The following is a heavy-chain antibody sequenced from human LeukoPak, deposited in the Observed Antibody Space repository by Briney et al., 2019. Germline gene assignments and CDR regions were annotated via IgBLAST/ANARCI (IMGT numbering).Heavy chain of an antibody. Sequence: PSETLSLTCTVSGGSISSYYWSWIRQPPGKGLEWIGYIYYSGSTNYNPSLKSRVTISVDTSKNQFSLKLSSVTAADTAVYYCARDPNWGGYFDYWGQGTLVTVSS. CDR2: IYYSGST. CDR1: GGSISSYY. CDR3: ARDPNWGGYFDY. D-gene: IGHD7-27*01. V-gene: IGHV4-59*01. J-gene: IGHJ4*02.